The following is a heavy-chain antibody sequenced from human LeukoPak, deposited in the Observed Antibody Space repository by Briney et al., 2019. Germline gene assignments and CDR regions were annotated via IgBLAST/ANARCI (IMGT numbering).Heavy chain of an antibody. CDR2: ISYSGTYI. D-gene: IGHD1-14*01. CDR3: ARDWYGQADN. CDR1: GCTFSSYS. Sequence: GGSLRLSCAASGCTFSSYSMSWVRQAPGKGLEWVSFISYSGTYIDYADSVRGRFTISRDNAKNSLFLQMNSLRAEDTAVYYCARDWYGQADNWGQGTLVTVSS. V-gene: IGHV3-21*01. J-gene: IGHJ4*02.